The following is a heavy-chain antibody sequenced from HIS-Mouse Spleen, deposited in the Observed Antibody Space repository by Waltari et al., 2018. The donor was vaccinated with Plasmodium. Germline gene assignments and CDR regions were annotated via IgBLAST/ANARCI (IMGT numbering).Heavy chain of an antibody. CDR3: ARVLGYKAAAGTFVEYFQH. CDR2: IKPKSGGT. J-gene: IGHJ1*01. V-gene: IGHV1-2*02. D-gene: IGHD6-13*01. CDR1: GYTFTGYY. Sequence: QVQLVQSGAEVKKPGASVKVSCKASGYTFTGYYMHWVRQAPGQGLEWRGGIKPKSGGTNDAQKSKGRVTMTRDTSISTAYMELSRLRSDDTAVYYCARVLGYKAAAGTFVEYFQHWGQGTLVTVSS.